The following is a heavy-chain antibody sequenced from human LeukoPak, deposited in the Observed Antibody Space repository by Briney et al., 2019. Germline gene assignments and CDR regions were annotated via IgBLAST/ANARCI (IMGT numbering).Heavy chain of an antibody. J-gene: IGHJ4*02. CDR2: VNPNSGGT. CDR3: ARMEYDY. V-gene: IGHV1-2*04. Sequence: ASVKVSCKASGYTFTGYYMHWVRQAPGQGLEWMGWVNPNSGGTNYAQKFQGWVTMTRDTSISTAYMELSSLRSEDTAVYYCARMEYDYWGQGTLVTVSS. D-gene: IGHD1-1*01. CDR1: GYTFTGYY.